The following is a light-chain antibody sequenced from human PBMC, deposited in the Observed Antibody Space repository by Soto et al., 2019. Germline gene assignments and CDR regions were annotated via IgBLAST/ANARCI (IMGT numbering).Light chain of an antibody. CDR3: TSYAGRNTWL. CDR1: SSDVGYYNY. Sequence: QSALTQPPSASGSPGQSVTISCTGTSSDVGYYNYVSWYQQHPGKAPKLMIYEVTKRPSGVPNRFSGSKSGNTASLTVSGLQAEDEADYYCTSYAGRNTWLFGGGTKLTVL. V-gene: IGLV2-8*01. CDR2: EVT. J-gene: IGLJ3*02.